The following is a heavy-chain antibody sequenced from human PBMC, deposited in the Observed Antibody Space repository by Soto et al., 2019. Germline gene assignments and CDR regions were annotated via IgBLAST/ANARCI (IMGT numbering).Heavy chain of an antibody. CDR3: AKDPSGYTDGYYYYYYMDV. CDR1: GFSFSSYV. Sequence: EVQLLDSGGGLVQPGGSLRLSCAASGFSFSSYVMSWVRQAPGKGLEWVSTISGTGRSTYHADSVKGRFTISRDNSKNTVYLQLNSLRAEDTAVFYCAKDPSGYTDGYYYYYYMDVWGKGTTVTVSS. V-gene: IGHV3-23*01. J-gene: IGHJ6*03. CDR2: ISGTGRST. D-gene: IGHD6-25*01.